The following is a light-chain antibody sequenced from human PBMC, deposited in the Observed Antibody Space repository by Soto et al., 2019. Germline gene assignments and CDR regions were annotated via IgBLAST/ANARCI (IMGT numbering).Light chain of an antibody. CDR3: QQRSNWPIT. Sequence: EILFTQSPATLSFSPGEGATLSCRASQSVSSYLAWYQQKPGQAPRLLIYDASNRATGIPARFSGSGSGTDFTLTISSLEPEDFAVYYCQQRSNWPITFGQGTRLEIK. V-gene: IGKV3-11*01. CDR1: QSVSSY. J-gene: IGKJ5*01. CDR2: DAS.